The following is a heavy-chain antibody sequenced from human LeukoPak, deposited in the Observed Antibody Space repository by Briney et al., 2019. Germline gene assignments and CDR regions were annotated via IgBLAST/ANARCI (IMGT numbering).Heavy chain of an antibody. CDR2: INSNDDK. V-gene: IGHV2-5*01. Sequence: SGPTLVNPTQTLTLTCTFSGFSLSTSGVGVVWIRQPPGKGLEWLALINSNDDKRYRPSLKSRLTITKDTSKNQVILTMTNMDPVDTATYYCAYRRSGMGSIFFDSWGQGTPVSVSS. CDR3: AYRRSGMGSIFFDS. CDR1: GFSLSTSGVG. D-gene: IGHD5-24*01. J-gene: IGHJ4*02.